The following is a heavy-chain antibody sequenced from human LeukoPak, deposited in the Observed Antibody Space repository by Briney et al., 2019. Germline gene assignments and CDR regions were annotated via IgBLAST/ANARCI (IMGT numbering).Heavy chain of an antibody. CDR2: INHSGST. CDR1: GGSLSGYY. Sequence: SETLSLTCAVYGGSLSGYYWSWIRQPPGKGLEWIGEINHSGSTNYNPSLKSRVTISVDTSKNQFSLKLSSVTAAGTAVYYCASIEGTYDSSGYSNYWGQGTLVTVSS. V-gene: IGHV4-34*01. CDR3: ASIEGTYDSSGYSNY. J-gene: IGHJ4*02. D-gene: IGHD3-22*01.